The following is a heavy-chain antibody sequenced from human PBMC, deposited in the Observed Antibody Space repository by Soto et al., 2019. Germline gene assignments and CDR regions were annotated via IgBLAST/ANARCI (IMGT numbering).Heavy chain of an antibody. CDR3: ARDRNKGGWSQCDY. CDR2: FIPMFGIA. J-gene: IGHJ4*02. CDR1: GDTFSTYA. Sequence: QVHLVQSGAEVKKPGSSVKVSCKASGDTFSTYAIGWVRQAPGQGLEWMGGFIPMFGIANYAQRCQDRVTITADESTSTVYMDLSSLRSDDTAMYYCARDRNKGGWSQCDYWGQGTLVTVSS. D-gene: IGHD6-19*01. V-gene: IGHV1-69*01.